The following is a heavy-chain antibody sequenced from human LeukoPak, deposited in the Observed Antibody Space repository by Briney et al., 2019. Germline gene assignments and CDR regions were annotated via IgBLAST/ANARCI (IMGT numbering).Heavy chain of an antibody. V-gene: IGHV4-39*07. CDR1: DGSITSSSYY. CDR2: ILYSGTT. D-gene: IGHD1-26*01. Sequence: SETLSLTCTVSDGSITSSSYYWGWIRQPPGKGLEWIGNILYSGTTYHNPSLKSRVTISVDTSKNQFSLKLSSVTAADTAVYYCARVLVGATGYYYYGMDVWGQGTTVTVSS. J-gene: IGHJ6*02. CDR3: ARVLVGATGYYYYGMDV.